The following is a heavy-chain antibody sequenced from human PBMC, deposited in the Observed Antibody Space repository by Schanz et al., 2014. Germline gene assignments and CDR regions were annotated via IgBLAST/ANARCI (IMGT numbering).Heavy chain of an antibody. D-gene: IGHD5-12*01. CDR1: GGTFSSYT. CDR2: IIPILGIA. V-gene: IGHV1-69*04. J-gene: IGHJ4*02. Sequence: QVQLVQSGAEVKKPGSSVKVSCKASGGTFSSYTISWVRQAPGQGLEWMGRIIPILGIANYAQNFQGRVTITADKSTSTAYMDVSSLRSEDTAVYYCARDFSAYVGNYFDYWGQGTLVTVSS. CDR3: ARDFSAYVGNYFDY.